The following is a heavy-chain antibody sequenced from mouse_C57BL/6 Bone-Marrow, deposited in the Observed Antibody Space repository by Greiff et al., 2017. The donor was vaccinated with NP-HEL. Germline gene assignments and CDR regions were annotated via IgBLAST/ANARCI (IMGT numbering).Heavy chain of an antibody. D-gene: IGHD2-4*01. Sequence: VQLQQPGAELVMPGASVKLSCKASGYTFTSYWMHWVKQRPGQGLEWIGEIDPSDSYTNYNQKFKGKSTLTVDKSSSTAYMQLSSLTSEDSAVYDCARDYGEGYAMDYWGQGTSVTVSS. J-gene: IGHJ4*01. CDR3: ARDYGEGYAMDY. CDR2: IDPSDSYT. V-gene: IGHV1-69*01. CDR1: GYTFTSYW.